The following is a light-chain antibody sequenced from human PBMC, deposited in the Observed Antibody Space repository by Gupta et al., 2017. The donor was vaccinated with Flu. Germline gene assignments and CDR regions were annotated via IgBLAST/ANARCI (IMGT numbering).Light chain of an antibody. CDR3: QQHNNRPTWT. CDR1: QDIKNY. CDR2: DGT. Sequence: EIQMTQSPSSLSASVGDRVTITCKANQDIKNYLNWYLQKPGKAPNLLIYDGTNWETGVTSRFSGSGDGKDVTLTISSRQQEDVGAYHCQQHNNRPTWTFGQGTKVEI. V-gene: IGKV1-33*01. J-gene: IGKJ1*01.